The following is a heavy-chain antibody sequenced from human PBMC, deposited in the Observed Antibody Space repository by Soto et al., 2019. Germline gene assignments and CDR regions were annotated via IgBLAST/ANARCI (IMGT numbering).Heavy chain of an antibody. CDR2: INPGSGAT. CDR3: ARLSKGYCSDTSCYSWLSP. CDR1: GYKFTAYY. J-gene: IGHJ5*02. D-gene: IGHD2-2*01. Sequence: ASVKVSCKASGYKFTAYYMHWVRQAPGQGLEWMGWINPGSGATSYAQTFQGRVTMTRDTSINTVYMEVTSLRPDDTAVYYCARLSKGYCSDTSCYSWLSPWGQGTLVTVS. V-gene: IGHV1-2*02.